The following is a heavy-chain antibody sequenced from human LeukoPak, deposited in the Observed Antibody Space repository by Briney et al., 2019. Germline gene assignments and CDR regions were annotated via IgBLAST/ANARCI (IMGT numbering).Heavy chain of an antibody. CDR2: INTNTGNP. D-gene: IGHD6-13*01. CDR3: ARDWKQQLVDPYYFDY. CDR1: GYTFTSYA. J-gene: IGHJ4*02. Sequence: GASVKVSCKASGYTFTSYAMNWVRQAPGQGLEWMGWINTNTGNPTYAQGFTGRFVFSLDTSVSTAYLQISSLKAEDTAVYYCARDWKQQLVDPYYFDYWGQGTLVTVSS. V-gene: IGHV7-4-1*02.